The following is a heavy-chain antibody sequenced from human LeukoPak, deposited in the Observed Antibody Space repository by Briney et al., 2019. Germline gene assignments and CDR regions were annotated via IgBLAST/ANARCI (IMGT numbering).Heavy chain of an antibody. V-gene: IGHV1-2*02. CDR2: INPNSGGT. CDR1: GYTFTGYY. CDR3: ATVLSSGYSYGGFDY. D-gene: IGHD5-18*01. J-gene: IGHJ4*02. Sequence: ASVKVSCKASGYTFTGYYMHWVRQAPGQGPEWMGWINPNSGGTNYAQKFQGRVTMTRDTSISTAYMELSRLRSDDTAVYYCATVLSSGYSYGGFDYWGQGTLVTVSS.